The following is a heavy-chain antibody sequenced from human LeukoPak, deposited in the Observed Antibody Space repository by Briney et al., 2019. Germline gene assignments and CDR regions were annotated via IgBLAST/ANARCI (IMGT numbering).Heavy chain of an antibody. V-gene: IGHV4-34*01. J-gene: IGHJ2*01. D-gene: IGHD5-18*01. CDR3: ARRGENSYSWYFDL. CDR1: GGSFSGYY. CDR2: INHSGST. Sequence: PSETLSLTCAVYGGSFSGYYWSWIRQPPGKGLEWIGEINHSGSTNYNPSLKSRVTIPVDTSKNQFSLKLSSVTAADTAVYYCARRGENSYSWYFDLWGRGTLVTVSS.